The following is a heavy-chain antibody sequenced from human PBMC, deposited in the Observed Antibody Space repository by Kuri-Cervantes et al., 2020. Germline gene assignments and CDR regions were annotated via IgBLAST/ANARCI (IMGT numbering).Heavy chain of an antibody. CDR3: ARAGGGGGAFDI. D-gene: IGHD2-15*01. V-gene: IGHV3-15*01. J-gene: IGHJ3*02. CDR1: GFTFSNAW. Sequence: GESLKISCAASGFTFSNAWMSWVRQAPGKGLEWVGRIKSKTDGGTTDYAAPVKGRFTISRDDSKNTLYLQMNSLRAEDTAVYYCARAGGGGGAFDIWGQGTMVTVSS. CDR2: IKSKTDGGTT.